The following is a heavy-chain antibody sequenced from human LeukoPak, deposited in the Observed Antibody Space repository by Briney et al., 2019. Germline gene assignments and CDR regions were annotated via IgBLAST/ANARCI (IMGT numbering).Heavy chain of an antibody. CDR1: GFTFDDYG. CDR2: IYSGGRT. Sequence: PGGSLRLSCAASGFTFDDYGMSWVRQAPGKGLEWVSIIYSGGRTYYADSVKGRFTISRDNSKNTLYLQMNSLRVEDTAVYYCARDEYEYAGWFDPWGQGTLVTVSS. CDR3: ARDEYEYAGWFDP. J-gene: IGHJ5*02. V-gene: IGHV3-66*01. D-gene: IGHD5-12*01.